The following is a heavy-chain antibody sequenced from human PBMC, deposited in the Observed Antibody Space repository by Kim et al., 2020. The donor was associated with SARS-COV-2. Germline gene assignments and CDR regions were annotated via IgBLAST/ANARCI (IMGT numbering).Heavy chain of an antibody. J-gene: IGHJ6*02. V-gene: IGHV1-69*13. Sequence: SVKVSCKASGGTFSSYAISWVRQAPGQGLEWMGGIIPIFGTAKYAQKFQGRVTITADESTSTAYMELSSLRSENTVVYYCARGCDPPYYYGMDVWGHGTTVTVSS. CDR1: GGTFSSYA. CDR2: IIPIFGTA. CDR3: ARGCDPPYYYGMDV.